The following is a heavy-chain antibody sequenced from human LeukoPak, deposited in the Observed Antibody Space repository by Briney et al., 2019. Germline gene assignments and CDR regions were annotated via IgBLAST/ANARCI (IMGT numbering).Heavy chain of an antibody. CDR3: ARSDVLRYLYYYYGMDV. CDR2: ISYDGSNE. J-gene: IGHJ6*02. V-gene: IGHV3-30-3*01. CDR1: GFTFSSYA. Sequence: GGSLRLSCAASGFTFSSYAMHWVRQAPGKRLEWVAVISYDGSNEYYADSVKGRFTISRDNSKNTLYLQMNSLRAEDTAVYYCARSDVLRYLYYYYGMDVWGQGTTVTVSS. D-gene: IGHD3-9*01.